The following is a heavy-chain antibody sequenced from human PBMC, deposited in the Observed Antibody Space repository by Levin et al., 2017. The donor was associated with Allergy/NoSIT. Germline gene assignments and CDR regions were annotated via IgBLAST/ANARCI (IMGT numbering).Heavy chain of an antibody. Sequence: ASVKVSCKASGYTFTSYYMHWVRQAPGQGLEWMGIINPSGGSTSYAQKFQGRVTMTRDTSTSTVYMELSSLRSEDTAVYYCAGAYCGGDCSLGLDYWGQGTLVTVSS. CDR2: INPSGGST. D-gene: IGHD2-21*02. CDR1: GYTFTSYY. V-gene: IGHV1-46*01. CDR3: AGAYCGGDCSLGLDY. J-gene: IGHJ4*02.